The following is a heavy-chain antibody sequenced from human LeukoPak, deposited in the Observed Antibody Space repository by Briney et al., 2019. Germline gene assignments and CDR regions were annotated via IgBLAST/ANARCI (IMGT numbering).Heavy chain of an antibody. CDR3: ARERRPTVLYFDY. CDR2: IKQDGSEK. CDR1: GFTFSSYW. J-gene: IGHJ4*02. D-gene: IGHD4-17*01. Sequence: GGSLRLSCAASGFTFSSYWMSWVRQAPGKGLEWVANIKQDGSEKYYVDSVKGRFTISRDSAKNSLYLQMNSLRAEDTAVYYCARERRPTVLYFDYWGQGTLVTVSS. V-gene: IGHV3-7*01.